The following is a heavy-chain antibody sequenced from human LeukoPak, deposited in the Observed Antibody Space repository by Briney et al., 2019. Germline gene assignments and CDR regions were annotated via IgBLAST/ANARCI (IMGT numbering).Heavy chain of an antibody. CDR1: GGSFSGYY. D-gene: IGHD3-10*01. V-gene: IGHV4-34*01. CDR2: INHSGST. CDR3: ARLRKEKLLWSGESAIYYFDY. Sequence: SETLSLTCAVYGGSFSGYYWSWIRQPPGKGLEWIGGINHSGSTNYNSSLKSRVTISVDTSKNQFSLKLSSVTAADTAVYYCARLRKEKLLWSGESAIYYFDYWGQGTLVTVSS. J-gene: IGHJ4*02.